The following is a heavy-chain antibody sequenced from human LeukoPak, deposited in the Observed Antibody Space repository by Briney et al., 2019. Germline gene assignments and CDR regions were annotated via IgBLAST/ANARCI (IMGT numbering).Heavy chain of an antibody. J-gene: IGHJ4*02. Sequence: GGSLRLSCAASGFTFSRYWMSWVRQAPGKGLEGVANIKQDGSEKYYVDSVKGRFTIYRDNANNSLYLQMNSLRAEDTAVYYCARLLTXNLHXXGQGTLVTVSX. CDR1: GFTFSRYW. CDR3: ARLLTXNLHX. D-gene: IGHD1-14*01. CDR2: IKQDGSEK. V-gene: IGHV3-7*01.